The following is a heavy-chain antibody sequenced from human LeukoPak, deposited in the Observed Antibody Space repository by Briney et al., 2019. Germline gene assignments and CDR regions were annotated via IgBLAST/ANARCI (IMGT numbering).Heavy chain of an antibody. J-gene: IGHJ4*02. V-gene: IGHV3-53*01. D-gene: IGHD3-22*01. Sequence: GGSLRLSCAASEFAVSDNYMSWVRQAPGKGLEWVSFIYSGGDTYYADSVKGRFTISRDNSKNTFHLQMNSLRAEDTAVYYCARRAGDYSHPYDYWGQGTLVTVSS. CDR1: EFAVSDNY. CDR2: IYSGGDT. CDR3: ARRAGDYSHPYDY.